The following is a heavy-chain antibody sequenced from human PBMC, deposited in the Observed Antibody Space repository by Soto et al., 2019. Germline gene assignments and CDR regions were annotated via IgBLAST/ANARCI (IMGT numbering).Heavy chain of an antibody. J-gene: IGHJ4*02. CDR3: ARDSRVGAPDCFDY. Sequence: QVQLQESGPGLVKPSQTLSLTCTVSGGSISSGGYYWSWIRQHPGKGLEWIGYIYYSGSTYYNPSLKSRVTLTGDTSKTPFSLKLSSVTAADTAVHYCARDSRVGAPDCFDYWGQGTLVTVSS. D-gene: IGHD1-26*01. CDR1: GGSISSGGYY. CDR2: IYYSGST. V-gene: IGHV4-31*03.